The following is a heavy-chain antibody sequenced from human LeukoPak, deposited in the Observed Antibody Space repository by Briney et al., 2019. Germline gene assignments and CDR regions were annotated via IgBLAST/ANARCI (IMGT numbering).Heavy chain of an antibody. Sequence: GGSLRLSCPASGFTFSSYWRHWVRQAPGKGLVWFSRIDSDVSNTNYADSVKGRFTISRDNAKNTVYLQMNSLRAEDTAIYYCASDSYYDSTVGFDYWGQGTLVTVSS. V-gene: IGHV3-74*01. J-gene: IGHJ4*02. D-gene: IGHD3-22*01. CDR1: GFTFSSYW. CDR3: ASDSYYDSTVGFDY. CDR2: IDSDVSNT.